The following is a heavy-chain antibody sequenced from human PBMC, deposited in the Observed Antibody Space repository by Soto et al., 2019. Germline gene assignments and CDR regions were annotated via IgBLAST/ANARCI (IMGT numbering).Heavy chain of an antibody. CDR1: GGTFSSYT. CDR3: ARGFRVATITGRSEYFQH. CDR2: IIPILGIA. V-gene: IGHV1-69*02. Sequence: ASVKVSCKASGGTFSSYTISWVRQDPGQGLEWMGRIIPILGIANYAQKFQGRVTITADKSTSTAYMELSSLRSEDTAVYYCARGFRVATITGRSEYFQHWGQGTLVTVSS. D-gene: IGHD5-12*01. J-gene: IGHJ1*01.